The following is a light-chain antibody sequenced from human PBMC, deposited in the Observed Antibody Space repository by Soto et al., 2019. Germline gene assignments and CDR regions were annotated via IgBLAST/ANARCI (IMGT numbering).Light chain of an antibody. CDR3: QQCGTSST. CDR1: QSLTSTY. V-gene: IGKV3-20*01. J-gene: IGKJ2*02. CDR2: DAS. Sequence: EIVLTQSPGTLSSSPGERATLSCKASQSLTSTYLAWYKQKPGQAPRLLIYDASSRATGIPDRFSGSGSGTDFTLNISRVEPEDFAVYYCQQCGTSSTFGQGTKLEI.